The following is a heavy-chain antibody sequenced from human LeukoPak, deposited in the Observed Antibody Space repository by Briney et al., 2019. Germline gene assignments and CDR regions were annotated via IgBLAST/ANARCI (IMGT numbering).Heavy chain of an antibody. CDR3: ARASIVVVPAAMRYYCYGMDV. V-gene: IGHV4-34*01. Sequence: SETLSLTCAVYGGSFSGYYWSWIRQPPGKGLEWIGEINHSGSTNYNPSLKSRVTISVDTSKNQFSLKLSSVTAADTAVYYCARASIVVVPAAMRYYCYGMDVWGQGTLVTVSS. D-gene: IGHD2-2*01. CDR1: GGSFSGYY. CDR2: INHSGST. J-gene: IGHJ6*02.